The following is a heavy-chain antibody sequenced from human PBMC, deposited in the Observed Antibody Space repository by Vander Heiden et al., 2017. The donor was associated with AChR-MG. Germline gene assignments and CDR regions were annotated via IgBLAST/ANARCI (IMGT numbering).Heavy chain of an antibody. J-gene: IGHJ4*02. CDR3: ARAPFLTGTTRHFDY. D-gene: IGHD1-7*01. CDR1: GGSFSGYY. V-gene: IGHV4-34*01. CDR2: INHSGST. Sequence: QVQLQQWGAGLLKPSETLSLTCAVYGGSFSGYYWSWIRQPPGKGLEWIGEINHSGSTNYNPSLKSRVTISVDTSKNQFSLKLSSVTAADTAVYYCARAPFLTGTTRHFDYWGQGTLVTVSS.